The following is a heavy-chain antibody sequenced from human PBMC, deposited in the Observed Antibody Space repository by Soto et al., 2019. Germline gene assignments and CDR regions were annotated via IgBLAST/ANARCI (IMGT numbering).Heavy chain of an antibody. CDR2: IIPIFGTT. J-gene: IGHJ5*02. V-gene: IGHV1-69*06. D-gene: IGHD3-22*01. Sequence: SAKVSCKASGGTFGSDAITWVRQAPGQGLEWVGRIIPIFGTTNYAQNLQGRVTISADKSTLTSYMELHSLTSDDTALYYCARDRTDSGYYTNWLDPWGQGTQVTVSS. CDR3: ARDRTDSGYYTNWLDP. CDR1: GGTFGSDA.